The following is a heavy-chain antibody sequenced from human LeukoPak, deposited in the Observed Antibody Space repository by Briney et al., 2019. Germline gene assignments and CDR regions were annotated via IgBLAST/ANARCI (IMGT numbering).Heavy chain of an antibody. Sequence: GGSLRLSCVVSGIPFSDYYMNWIRQTPEKGLEWISYISASSSYTDYADSVKGRFTISRDNAQNALFLQMNRLRVEDTAVYYCAAGTAADYWGQGTQVTVSS. CDR3: AAGTAADY. CDR1: GIPFSDYY. J-gene: IGHJ4*02. D-gene: IGHD6-13*01. V-gene: IGHV3-11*03. CDR2: ISASSSYT.